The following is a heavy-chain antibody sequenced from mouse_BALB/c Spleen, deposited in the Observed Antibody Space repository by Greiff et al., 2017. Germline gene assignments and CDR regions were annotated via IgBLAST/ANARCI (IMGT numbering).Heavy chain of an antibody. J-gene: IGHJ1*01. CDR1: GFTFSDYY. CDR3: AREAYYYGSGYFDV. D-gene: IGHD1-1*01. Sequence: EVQLVESGGGLVKPGGSLKLSCAASGFTFSDYYMYWVRQTPEKRLEWVATISDGGSYTYYPDSVKGRFTISRDNAKNNLYLQMSSLKSEDTAMYYCAREAYYYGSGYFDVWGAGTTVTVSS. CDR2: ISDGGSYT. V-gene: IGHV5-4*02.